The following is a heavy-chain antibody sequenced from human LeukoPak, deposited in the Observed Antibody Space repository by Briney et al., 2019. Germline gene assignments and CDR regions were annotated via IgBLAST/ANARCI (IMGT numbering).Heavy chain of an antibody. D-gene: IGHD2-2*01. CDR1: GYTFTSYG. V-gene: IGHV1-18*01. Sequence: ASVKVSCKASGYTFTSYGISWVRQAPGQGLEWMGWISAYNGNTNYAQKLQGRVTMTTDTSTSTAYMELRSLRSDDTAVYYCATARYCSSTSCHRNYYYYYYMDVWGKGTTVTVSS. J-gene: IGHJ6*03. CDR2: ISAYNGNT. CDR3: ATARYCSSTSCHRNYYYYYYMDV.